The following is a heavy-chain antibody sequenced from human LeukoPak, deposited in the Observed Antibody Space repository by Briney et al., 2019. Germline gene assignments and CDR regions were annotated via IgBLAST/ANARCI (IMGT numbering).Heavy chain of an antibody. CDR1: GGSFSGYY. J-gene: IGHJ4*02. CDR3: ARGPYDSSRD. D-gene: IGHD3-22*01. CDR2: INHSGNT. V-gene: IGHV4-34*01. Sequence: PSETLSLTCAVYGGSFSGYYWSWIRQPPGKGLEWIGEINHSGNTNYNPSLKSRVIISVDTSKSQFSLKLSSVTAADTAVYYCARGPYDSSRDWGQGTLVTVSS.